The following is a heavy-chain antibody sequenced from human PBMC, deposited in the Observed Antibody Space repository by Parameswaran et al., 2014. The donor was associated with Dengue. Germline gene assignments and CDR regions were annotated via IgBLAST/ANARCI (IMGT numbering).Heavy chain of an antibody. V-gene: IGHV5-51*01. CDR2: IYPGDSDT. Sequence: VRQAPGKGLEWLGIIYPGDSDTRYSPSFQGQVTISVDKSISTAYLQWSSLKASDTAMYYCARQGYPFDYWGQGTLVTVSS. J-gene: IGHJ4*02. D-gene: IGHD5-12*01. CDR3: ARQGYPFDY.